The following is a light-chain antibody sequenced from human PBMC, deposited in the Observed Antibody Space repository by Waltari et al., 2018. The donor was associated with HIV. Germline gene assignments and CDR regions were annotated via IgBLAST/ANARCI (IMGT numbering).Light chain of an antibody. CDR2: PST. CDR3: QSYDSSLCGYV. CDR1: NSNTGAGFD. Sequence: QSVLTQPPSVSGAPGQRVTISCPGSNSNTGAGFDLHWYQQLPQTAPKLLIYPSTKLHSGVPDLFSGSKSGTSASLAITGLQAEDEADYYCQSYDSSLCGYVFATGTRVTVL. J-gene: IGLJ1*01. V-gene: IGLV1-40*01.